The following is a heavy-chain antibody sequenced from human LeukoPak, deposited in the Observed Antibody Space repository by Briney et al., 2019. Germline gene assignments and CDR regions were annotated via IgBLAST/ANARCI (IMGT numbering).Heavy chain of an antibody. CDR3: AKAVAGYWYFDL. J-gene: IGHJ2*01. CDR1: GFTFSSYA. CDR2: ISGSGGST. V-gene: IGHV3-23*01. Sequence: PGGSLRLSCAASGFTFSSYAMSWVRQAPGKGLEWVSAISGSGGSTYYADSVKGRFTISRDNSKNTLYLEMNSLRAEDTAVYYCAKAVAGYWYFDLWGRGTLVTVSS. D-gene: IGHD6-19*01.